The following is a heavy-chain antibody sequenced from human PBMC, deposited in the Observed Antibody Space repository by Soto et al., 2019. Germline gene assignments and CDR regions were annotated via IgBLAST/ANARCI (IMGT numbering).Heavy chain of an antibody. CDR3: ARADWNDALDAFDI. V-gene: IGHV1-3*01. Sequence: QVQLVQSGAEVKKPGASVKVSCKASGYTFTSYAMHWVRQSPGQRLEWMGWINAGNGNTKYSQKFQGRVTITRDTSASTAYMELSSLRSEDTALYYCARADWNDALDAFDIWGQGTMVSVSS. CDR1: GYTFTSYA. J-gene: IGHJ3*02. CDR2: INAGNGNT. D-gene: IGHD1-1*01.